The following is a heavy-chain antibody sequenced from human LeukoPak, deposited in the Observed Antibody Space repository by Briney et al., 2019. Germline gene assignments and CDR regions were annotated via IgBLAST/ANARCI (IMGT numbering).Heavy chain of an antibody. D-gene: IGHD1-26*01. CDR2: IRSKANSYAT. CDR1: GFTFSGSA. CDR3: TTRWGIVGATPADY. Sequence: GGSLTLSCAASGFTFSGSAMHWVRQASGKGLEWVGRIRSKANSYATAYAASVKGRFTISRDDSKNTAYLQMNSLKTEDTAVYYCTTRWGIVGATPADYWGQGTLVTVSS. V-gene: IGHV3-73*01. J-gene: IGHJ4*02.